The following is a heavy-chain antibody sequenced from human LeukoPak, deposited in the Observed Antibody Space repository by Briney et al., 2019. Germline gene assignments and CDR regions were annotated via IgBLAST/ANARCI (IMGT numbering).Heavy chain of an antibody. D-gene: IGHD6-19*01. CDR2: IWYDGTKK. CDR3: ARDISSGWYFDY. V-gene: IGHV3-33*01. J-gene: IGHJ4*02. Sequence: GGSLRLSCAASGFTFSNYGMHWVRQAPGKGLEWVAVIWYDGTKKYYADSVKGRLTISRDNSKNTLYLEMNSLRAEDTAVYYCARDISSGWYFDYWGQGTLVTVSS. CDR1: GFTFSNYG.